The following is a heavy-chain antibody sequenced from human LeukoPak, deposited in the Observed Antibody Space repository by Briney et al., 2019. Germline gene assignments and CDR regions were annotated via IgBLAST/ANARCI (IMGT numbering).Heavy chain of an antibody. CDR1: GFTFSSYW. CDR3: ARESYGDYFDY. Sequence: GGSLRLSCAASGFTFSSYWMHWVREAPGKGLVGVSRINSDGSSTNYADSVKGRFTISRDNAKNTLYLQMNSLRAEDTAVYYCARESYGDYFDYWGQGTLVTVSS. J-gene: IGHJ4*02. V-gene: IGHV3-74*01. CDR2: INSDGSST. D-gene: IGHD4-17*01.